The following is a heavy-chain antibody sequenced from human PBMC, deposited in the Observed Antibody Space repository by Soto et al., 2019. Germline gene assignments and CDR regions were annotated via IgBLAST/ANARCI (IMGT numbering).Heavy chain of an antibody. Sequence: QVQLVQSGAAVKKPGSSVKVSCKASGGTFSSYTISWVRQAPGQGLEWMGRIIPILGIANYAQKFQGRVTITADKSTSTAYMGLSSLRSEDTAVYYCARDTSGSGSYSYFDYWGQGTLVTVSS. V-gene: IGHV1-69*08. CDR3: ARDTSGSGSYSYFDY. J-gene: IGHJ4*02. D-gene: IGHD3-10*01. CDR2: IIPILGIA. CDR1: GGTFSSYT.